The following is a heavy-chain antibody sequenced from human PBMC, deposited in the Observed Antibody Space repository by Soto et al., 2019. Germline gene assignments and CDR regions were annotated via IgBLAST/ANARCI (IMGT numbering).Heavy chain of an antibody. J-gene: IGHJ4*02. CDR1: GFTADDYA. CDR3: AKDMKWGGMTTIHYFDS. D-gene: IGHD4-17*01. V-gene: IGHV3-9*02. Sequence: EVQLVESGGGLVQPGRSLRLSCVASGFTADDYALHWVRQAPGKGLEWVSGISSNSDTIHYADSVKGRFTISRDNAKNSLFLQMNSLRPEDTVVYYCAKDMKWGGMTTIHYFDSWGRGTLVTVSS. CDR2: ISSNSDTI.